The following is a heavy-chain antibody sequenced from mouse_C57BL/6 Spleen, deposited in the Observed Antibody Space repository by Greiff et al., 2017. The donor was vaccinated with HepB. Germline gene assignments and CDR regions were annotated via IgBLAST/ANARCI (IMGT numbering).Heavy chain of an antibody. CDR3: TEASNYVWFAY. Sequence: EVQLVESGGGLVQPGGSMKLSCVASGFTFSNYWMNWVRQSPEKGLEWVAQIRLKSDNYATHYAESVKGRFTISRDDSKSSVYLQMNNLRAEDTGIYYCTEASNYVWFAYWGQGTLVTVSA. D-gene: IGHD2-5*01. J-gene: IGHJ3*01. V-gene: IGHV6-3*01. CDR1: GFTFSNYW. CDR2: IRLKSDNYAT.